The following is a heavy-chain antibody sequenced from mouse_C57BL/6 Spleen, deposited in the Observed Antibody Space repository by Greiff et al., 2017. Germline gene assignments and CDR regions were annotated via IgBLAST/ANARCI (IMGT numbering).Heavy chain of an antibody. CDR3: ARFDYDGFSFAY. CDR1: GYAFSSYW. Sequence: VQLQESGAELVKPGSSVKISCKASGYAFSSYWMNWVKQRPGKGLEGIGQIYPGDGDTNYNGKFKGKATLTADKSSSTAYMQLSSLTSEDSAVYFCARFDYDGFSFAYWGQGTLVTVSA. J-gene: IGHJ3*01. D-gene: IGHD2-4*01. CDR2: IYPGDGDT. V-gene: IGHV1-80*01.